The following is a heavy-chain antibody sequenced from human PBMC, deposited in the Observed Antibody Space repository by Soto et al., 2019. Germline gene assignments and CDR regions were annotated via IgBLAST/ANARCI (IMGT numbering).Heavy chain of an antibody. CDR3: ARRDEAGPPKDHWFDP. CDR2: IYYRGST. J-gene: IGHJ5*02. CDR1: GGSISSGGYY. Sequence: QVQLQESGPGLVKPSQTLSLTCTFSGGSISSGGYYWSWIRQHPGKGLEWIGYIYYRGSTYYNPSLKSRVTISVDTSKNQFSLKLSSVTAADTAVYYCARRDEAGPPKDHWFDPWGQGTLVTVSS. V-gene: IGHV4-31*03.